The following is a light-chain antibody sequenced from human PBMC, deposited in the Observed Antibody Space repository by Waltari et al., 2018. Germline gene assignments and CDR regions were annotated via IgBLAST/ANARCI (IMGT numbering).Light chain of an antibody. CDR3: SSYAGNNNYI. V-gene: IGLV2-8*01. CDR2: DVS. J-gene: IGLJ1*01. CDR1: RSDIGCYHS. Sequence: QAALTQPPSVSGSPGQSVTISCTGPRSDIGCYHSVSWYQQHPGKAPKLMIYDVSKWPSGVSDRFSGSKSGNTASLTISGLQAEDEADYYCSSYAGNNNYIFGDGTRLTVL.